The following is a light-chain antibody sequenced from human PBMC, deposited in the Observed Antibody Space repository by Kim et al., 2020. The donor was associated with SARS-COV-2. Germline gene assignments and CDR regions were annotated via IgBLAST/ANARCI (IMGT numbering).Light chain of an antibody. Sequence: PGQSITISRPETQIDFTNYNYVSCYQQHPGKAPTPIIYDVYKRPSGVSNRFSGSKSGNTASLTISGLQAEDESDYYCCSYTNIPYVFGTGTKVTVL. J-gene: IGLJ1*01. CDR2: DVY. V-gene: IGLV2-14*03. CDR3: CSYTNIPYV. CDR1: QIDFTNYNY.